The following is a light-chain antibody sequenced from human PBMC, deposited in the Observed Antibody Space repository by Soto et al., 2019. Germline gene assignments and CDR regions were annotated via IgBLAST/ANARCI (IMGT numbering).Light chain of an antibody. CDR3: QLYSSSPRQIT. CDR1: PSVGGSS. J-gene: IGKJ5*01. Sequence: ETVLTQSPGTLSLSPGERATVSCRASPSVGGSSLAWYQQRTCQAPRLLIYDTSKRATGIPDRFSGSGSGTDFTLNISRLEPEDFAVYYCQLYSSSPRQITFGQGTRLEIK. V-gene: IGKV3-20*01. CDR2: DTS.